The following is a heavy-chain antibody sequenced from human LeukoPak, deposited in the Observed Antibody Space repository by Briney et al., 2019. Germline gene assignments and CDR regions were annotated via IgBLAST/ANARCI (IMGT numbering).Heavy chain of an antibody. CDR2: ISAYNGNT. D-gene: IGHD3-10*01. J-gene: IGHJ4*02. CDR3: ARDHNTMVRGVFDY. Sequence: ASVKVSCKASGYTFTSYGISWVRQAPGQGLEWMGWISAYNGNTNYAQKLQGRVTMTTDTSPSTAYMDLRSLRSDETAVYYCARDHNTMVRGVFDYWGQGTLVTVSS. V-gene: IGHV1-18*01. CDR1: GYTFTSYG.